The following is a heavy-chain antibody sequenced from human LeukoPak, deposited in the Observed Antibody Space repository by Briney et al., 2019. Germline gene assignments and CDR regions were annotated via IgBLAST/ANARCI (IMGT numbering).Heavy chain of an antibody. V-gene: IGHV3-23*01. J-gene: IGHJ4*02. Sequence: PGGSLRLSCAASGFTFSSYGMSWVRQAPGKGLEWVSAISGSGGSTYYADSVKGRFTISRDNSKNTLYLQMNSLRAEDTAVYYCARVGYSSGWYPLVYWGQGTLVTVSS. CDR1: GFTFSSYG. CDR2: ISGSGGST. CDR3: ARVGYSSGWYPLVY. D-gene: IGHD6-19*01.